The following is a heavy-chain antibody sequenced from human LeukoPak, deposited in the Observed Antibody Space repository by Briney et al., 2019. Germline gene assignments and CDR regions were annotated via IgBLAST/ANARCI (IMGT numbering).Heavy chain of an antibody. J-gene: IGHJ4*02. CDR1: GFTFSSYA. V-gene: IGHV3-23*01. D-gene: IGHD2-21*01. Sequence: GGSLRLSCAASGFTFSSYAMSWVRQAPGKGLEWVSAISGSGGSTYYADSAKGRFTISRDNSKNTLYLQMNSLRAEDTAVNYCSKDHLPLYSGVDGSTSGCDYWGQGTLVTVSS. CDR3: SKDHLPLYSGVDGSTSGCDY. CDR2: ISGSGGST.